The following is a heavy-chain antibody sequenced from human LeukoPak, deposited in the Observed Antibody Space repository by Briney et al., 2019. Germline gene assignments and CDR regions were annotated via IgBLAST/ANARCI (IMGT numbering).Heavy chain of an antibody. CDR1: GFTFSSYG. V-gene: IGHV3-30*03. J-gene: IGHJ4*02. Sequence: GRSLRLSCAASGFTFSSYGMHWVRQAPGKGLEWVAVISYDGSNKYYADSVKGRFTISRDNSKNTLYLQMNSLRAEDTAVYYCAREPWDTAMPGDYWGQGTLVTVSS. CDR3: AREPWDTAMPGDY. D-gene: IGHD5-18*01. CDR2: ISYDGSNK.